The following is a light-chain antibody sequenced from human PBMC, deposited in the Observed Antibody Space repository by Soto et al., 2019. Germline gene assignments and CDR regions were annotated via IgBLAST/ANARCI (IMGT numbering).Light chain of an antibody. V-gene: IGKV1-39*01. Sequence: IEMTQYQASLSASVGDRVTITCRASQSISSYLNWYQQKPGKAPKLLIYAASSLQSGVPSRFSGSGSGTDFTLAISSLQPEDFATYYCQQSYILPRTFGQGTKVDIK. CDR3: QQSYILPRT. CDR2: AAS. CDR1: QSISSY. J-gene: IGKJ1*01.